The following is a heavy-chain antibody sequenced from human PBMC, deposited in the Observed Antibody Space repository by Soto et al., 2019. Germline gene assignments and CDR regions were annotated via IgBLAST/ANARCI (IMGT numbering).Heavy chain of an antibody. D-gene: IGHD3-10*01. CDR3: ARDSGYDGLLWFGEWRRSYYYYYGMDV. V-gene: IGHV1-46*01. CDR2: IKPRGGST. J-gene: IGHJ6*02. CDR1: GYTFTSYY. Sequence: GGSGKGSCQASGYTFTSYYMPWVRQAPVQGLEGVGIIKPRGGSTRYAQKFQGRVTMTRDTSTSTVYMELSSLRSEDAAVYYCARDSGYDGLLWFGEWRRSYYYYYGMDVWGQGTTVTVSS.